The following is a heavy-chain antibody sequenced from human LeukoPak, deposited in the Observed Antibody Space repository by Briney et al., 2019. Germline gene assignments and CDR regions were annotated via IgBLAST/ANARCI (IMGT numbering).Heavy chain of an antibody. J-gene: IGHJ4*02. CDR1: GYTFTSYY. D-gene: IGHD5/OR15-5a*01. V-gene: IGHV1-46*01. CDR2: INPTGGST. CDR3: ARVARSAAHVVSTSRRYHFDY. Sequence: ASVKVSCKASGYTFTSYYMHWVRQAPGQGLEWMGIINPTGGSTSYAQKFQGRVSMTRDTSASTVYMELSSLRSEDTAVYYCARVARSAAHVVSTSRRYHFDYWGEGSLLTVSS.